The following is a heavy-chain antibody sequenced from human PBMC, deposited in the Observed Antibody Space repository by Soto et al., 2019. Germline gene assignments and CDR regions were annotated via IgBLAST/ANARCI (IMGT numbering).Heavy chain of an antibody. D-gene: IGHD2-2*01. Sequence: GGSLRLSCAASGFTFSNAWMSWVRQAPGKGLEWVGRIKGEADGGTTDYAAPVKGRITISRDHSKDTLYLHMNSLKTEDTAVYYCTTGINLKKIVVVPAAMVPVPDYWGQGTLVTVSS. CDR3: TTGINLKKIVVVPAAMVPVPDY. V-gene: IGHV3-15*01. CDR2: IKGEADGGTT. CDR1: GFTFSNAW. J-gene: IGHJ4*02.